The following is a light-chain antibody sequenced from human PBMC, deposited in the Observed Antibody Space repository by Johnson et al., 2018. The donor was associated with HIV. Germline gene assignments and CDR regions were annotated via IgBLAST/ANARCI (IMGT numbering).Light chain of an antibody. V-gene: IGLV1-51*02. CDR3: ASWDRSLTVGTV. CDR2: ENN. J-gene: IGLJ1*01. CDR1: SSNIGNNY. Sequence: QSVLTQPPSVSAAPGQKVTISCSGSSSNIGNNYVSWYQQLPGGAPKLLIYENNKRPSGIPDRFSGSKSGTSATLDITGLQTGDEADYYCASWDRSLTVGTVFGPGTRVTVL.